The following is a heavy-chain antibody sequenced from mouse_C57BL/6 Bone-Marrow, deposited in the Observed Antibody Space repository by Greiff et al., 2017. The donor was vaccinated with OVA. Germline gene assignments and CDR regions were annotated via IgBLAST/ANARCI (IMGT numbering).Heavy chain of an antibody. V-gene: IGHV1-82*01. CDR3: ARHEEGYYASYFDY. Sequence: VQLQQSGPELVKPGASVKISCKASGYAFSSSWMNWVKQRPGKGLEWIGRIYPGDGDTNYHGKFKGKATLTADKSSSTAYMQLSSRTSEDAAVYFCARHEEGYYASYFDYWGQGTTLTVSS. CDR1: GYAFSSSW. CDR2: IYPGDGDT. D-gene: IGHD2-3*01. J-gene: IGHJ2*01.